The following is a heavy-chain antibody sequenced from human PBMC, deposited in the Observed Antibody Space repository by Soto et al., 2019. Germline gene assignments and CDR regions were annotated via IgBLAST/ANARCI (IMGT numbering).Heavy chain of an antibody. CDR3: ARGVGVVVVAANVWFDP. J-gene: IGHJ5*02. V-gene: IGHV1-69*13. CDR1: GGTFSSYA. D-gene: IGHD2-15*01. CDR2: IIPIFGTA. Sequence: SVKVSCKASGGTFSSYAISWVRQAPGQGLEWMGGIIPIFGTANYAQKFQGRVTITADESTSTAYMELSSLRSEDTAVYYCARGVGVVVVAANVWFDPWGEGNLVTVSS.